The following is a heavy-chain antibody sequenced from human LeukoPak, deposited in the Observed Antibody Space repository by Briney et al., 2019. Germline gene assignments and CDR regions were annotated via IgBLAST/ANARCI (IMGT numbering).Heavy chain of an antibody. CDR1: GGSISGSSWF. CDR3: STYYFDSSGYLTGFDY. V-gene: IGHV4-39*01. CDR2: VSSGGTT. Sequence: PSETLSLTCTVSGGSISGSSWFCGWSRQPPGKGLEWIGSVSSGGTTYYNPSLKSRVTISVGTSKTQFSLKLSTVTAADTAVYYCSTYYFDSSGYLTGFDYWGQGTLVTVSS. J-gene: IGHJ4*02. D-gene: IGHD3-22*01.